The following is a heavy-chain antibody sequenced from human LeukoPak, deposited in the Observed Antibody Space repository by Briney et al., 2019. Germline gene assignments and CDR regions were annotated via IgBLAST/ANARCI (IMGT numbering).Heavy chain of an antibody. J-gene: IGHJ4*02. Sequence: GGSLRLSCAASGFTFSRDNLHWVRQAPGKGLEWVAFMPYDGSNKYYADSVKGRFTISRDNSKNTLYLQMNSLRAEDTAVYYCARAWNLQQFDYWGQGTLVTVSS. CDR1: GFTFSRDN. D-gene: IGHD1-1*01. CDR3: ARAWNLQQFDY. V-gene: IGHV3-30*12. CDR2: MPYDGSNK.